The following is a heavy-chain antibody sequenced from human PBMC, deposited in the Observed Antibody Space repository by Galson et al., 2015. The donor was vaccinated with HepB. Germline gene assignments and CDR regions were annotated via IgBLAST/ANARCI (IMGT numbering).Heavy chain of an antibody. D-gene: IGHD6-19*01. J-gene: IGHJ4*02. CDR1: GFTFSYYA. V-gene: IGHV3-23*01. CDR3: AKVFPEKVDGWYRQALYYFDS. CDR2: ITPSGDNT. Sequence: SLRLSCAASGFTFSYYAMSWVRQAPGKRLEWISAITPSGDNTYSADSMKGRFTISRDNSRNTLFLQMNSLRADDTAIYFCAKVFPEKVDGWYRQALYYFDSWGQGTRVTVSS.